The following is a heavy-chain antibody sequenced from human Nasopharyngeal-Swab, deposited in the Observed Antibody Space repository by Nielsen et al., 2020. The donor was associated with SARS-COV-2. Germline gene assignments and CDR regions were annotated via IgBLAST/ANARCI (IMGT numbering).Heavy chain of an antibody. D-gene: IGHD1-26*01. CDR3: AKDRKSGSYHYYFDY. J-gene: IGHJ4*02. V-gene: IGHV3-30*18. Sequence: LSLTCAASGFTFSSYGMHWVRQAPGKGLEWVAVISYDGSNKYYADSVKGRFTISRDNSKNTLYLQMNSLRAEDTAVYYCAKDRKSGSYHYYFDYWGQGTLVTVSS. CDR2: ISYDGSNK. CDR1: GFTFSSYG.